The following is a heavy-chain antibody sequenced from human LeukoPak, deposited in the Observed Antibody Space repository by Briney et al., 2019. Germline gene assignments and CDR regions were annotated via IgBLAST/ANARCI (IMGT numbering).Heavy chain of an antibody. CDR3: ARVKGYYGSGSYVFDP. CDR2: ISYDGSNK. Sequence: PGGSLRLSCAAPGFTFSSYAMHWVRQAPGKGLEWVAVISYDGSNKYYADSVKGRFTISRDNSKNALYLQMNSLRAEDTAVYYCARVKGYYGSGSYVFDPWGQGTLVTVSS. D-gene: IGHD3-10*01. J-gene: IGHJ5*02. CDR1: GFTFSSYA. V-gene: IGHV3-30*04.